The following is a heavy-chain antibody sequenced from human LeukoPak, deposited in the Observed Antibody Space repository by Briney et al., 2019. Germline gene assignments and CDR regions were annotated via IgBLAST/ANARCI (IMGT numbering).Heavy chain of an antibody. D-gene: IGHD2-2*01. V-gene: IGHV4-34*01. Sequence: PSETLSLTCAVYGGSSSGYYWSWIRQPPGKGLEWIGEINHSGSTSYNPSLKSRVTISVDTSKNQFSLKLSSVTAADTAVYYCARGAGYCSSTSCYYYYYGMDVWGKGTTVTVSS. CDR2: INHSGST. CDR1: GGSSSGYY. J-gene: IGHJ6*04. CDR3: ARGAGYCSSTSCYYYYYGMDV.